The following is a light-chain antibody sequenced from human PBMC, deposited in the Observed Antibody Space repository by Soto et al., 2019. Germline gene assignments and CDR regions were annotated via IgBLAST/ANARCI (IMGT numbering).Light chain of an antibody. CDR1: QSIDTW. Sequence: DIQMTQSPSTLYAYVGDRVSITCRASQSIDTWLAWYQQKPGKAPSLLIFDASILESGVPSRFSGSGSGTEFTLTISSLQPDDFATYYCQQYNRASWTFGQGTRVEI. J-gene: IGKJ1*01. CDR3: QQYNRASWT. V-gene: IGKV1-5*01. CDR2: DAS.